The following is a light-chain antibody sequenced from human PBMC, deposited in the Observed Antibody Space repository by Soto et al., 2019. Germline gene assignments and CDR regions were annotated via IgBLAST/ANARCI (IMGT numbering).Light chain of an antibody. V-gene: IGKV3-11*01. J-gene: IGKJ4*01. Sequence: EIVLTQSPATLSLSPGERTTLSCRASQSVGSYLAWYQQKAGQPPRLLMYDAPDRATGIPARFSGSGSGTDFTLTISSLEPEDFAVYYCQQRRDWPLTFGGGTKVEIK. CDR1: QSVGSY. CDR2: DAP. CDR3: QQRRDWPLT.